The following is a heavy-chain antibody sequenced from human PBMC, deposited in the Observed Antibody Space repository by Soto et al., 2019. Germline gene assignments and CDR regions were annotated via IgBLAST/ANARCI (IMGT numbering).Heavy chain of an antibody. CDR1: GGSISSGGYY. CDR2: IYYSGST. J-gene: IGHJ3*02. V-gene: IGHV4-61*08. D-gene: IGHD6-19*01. Sequence: PSETLSLTCTVSGGSISSGGYYWSWIRQPPGKGLEWIGYIYYSGSTNYNPSLKSRVTISVDTSKNQFSLKLSSVTAADTAVYYCARHTSIAVAGTTSAFDIWGQGTMVTVSS. CDR3: ARHTSIAVAGTTSAFDI.